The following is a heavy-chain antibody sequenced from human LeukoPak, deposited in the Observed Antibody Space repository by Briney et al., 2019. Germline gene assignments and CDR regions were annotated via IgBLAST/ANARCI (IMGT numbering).Heavy chain of an antibody. V-gene: IGHV3-21*06. CDR1: GFTFSSYS. CDR2: ISSGSSHI. CDR3: ARDREQWLVRRFDY. D-gene: IGHD6-19*01. Sequence: GGSLRLFCAASGFTFSSYSMNWVRQAPGKGLEWVSSISSGSSHIYYAGSVKGRFTISRDNAKNSLYLQMNSLRAEDTAVYYCARDREQWLVRRFDYWGQGTLVTVSS. J-gene: IGHJ4*02.